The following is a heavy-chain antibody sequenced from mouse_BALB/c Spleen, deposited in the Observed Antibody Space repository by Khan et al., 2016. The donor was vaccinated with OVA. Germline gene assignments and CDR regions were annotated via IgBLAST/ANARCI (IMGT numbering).Heavy chain of an antibody. J-gene: IGHJ3*01. CDR1: GFSLSTYG. CDR2: IWSGGST. V-gene: IGHV2-2*02. D-gene: IGHD2-4*01. CDR3: ARNYDYDEGLAY. Sequence: QIQLVQSGPGLVQPSQSLSITCTVSGFSLSTYGVHWVRQSPGKGLEWVGVIWSGGSTDYNAAFISRLSISKDNSKSQVFFKMNSLQVNDTAIYYCARNYDYDEGLAYWGQGTLVTVSA.